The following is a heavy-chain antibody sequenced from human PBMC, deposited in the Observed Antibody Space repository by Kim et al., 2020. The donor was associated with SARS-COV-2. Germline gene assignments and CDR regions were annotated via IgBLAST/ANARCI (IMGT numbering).Heavy chain of an antibody. CDR2: INHSGST. Sequence: SETLSLTCAVSGGSFSGYYWSWIRQPPGKGLEWIGEINHSGSTNYSPSLQSRVTISLDTSNHHFSLRLSSVTAADTAVYFCAYIGSKYPDYWGQGALVPV. D-gene: IGHD1-26*01. CDR1: GGSFSGYY. CDR3: AYIGSKYPDY. J-gene: IGHJ4*02. V-gene: IGHV4-34*01.